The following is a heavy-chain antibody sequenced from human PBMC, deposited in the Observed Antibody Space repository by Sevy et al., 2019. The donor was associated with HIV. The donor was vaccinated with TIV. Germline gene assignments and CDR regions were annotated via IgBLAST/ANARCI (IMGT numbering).Heavy chain of an antibody. Sequence: SETLSLTCTVSGGSITSLYWNWIRQPPGKGLEWIANIYYNGHINYNPSLKSRVTLSLDTSKNQFSLSLNSVTAADTAMYYCAGENAWGRGYSWGQGTLVTVSS. CDR3: AGENAWGRGYS. CDR2: IYYNGHI. D-gene: IGHD1-26*01. V-gene: IGHV4-59*08. CDR1: GGSITSLY. J-gene: IGHJ4*02.